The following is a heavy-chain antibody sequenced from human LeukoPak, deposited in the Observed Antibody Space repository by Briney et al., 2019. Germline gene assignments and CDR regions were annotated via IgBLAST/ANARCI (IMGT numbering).Heavy chain of an antibody. CDR3: ARGIAAAGSRNYYYMDV. Sequence: ASETLSLTCTVSGGSISSSSYYWGWIRQPPGKGLEWIGEINHSGSTNYNPSLKSRVTISVDTSKNQFSLKLSSVTAADTAVYYCARGIAAAGSRNYYYMDVWGKGTTVTVSS. J-gene: IGHJ6*03. D-gene: IGHD6-13*01. V-gene: IGHV4-39*07. CDR2: INHSGST. CDR1: GGSISSSSYY.